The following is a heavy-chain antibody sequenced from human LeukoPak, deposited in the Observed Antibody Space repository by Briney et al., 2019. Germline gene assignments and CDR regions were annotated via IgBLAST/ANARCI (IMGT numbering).Heavy chain of an antibody. CDR2: INHSGST. Sequence: SETLSLTCAVYGGSFSGYYWSWIRQPPGKGLEWIGEINHSGSTNYNPSLKSRVTISVDTSKNQFPLKLSSVTAADTAVYYCARGGLGIAARLAPYFDYWGQGTLVTVSS. CDR1: GGSFSGYY. CDR3: ARGGLGIAARLAPYFDY. J-gene: IGHJ4*02. D-gene: IGHD6-6*01. V-gene: IGHV4-34*01.